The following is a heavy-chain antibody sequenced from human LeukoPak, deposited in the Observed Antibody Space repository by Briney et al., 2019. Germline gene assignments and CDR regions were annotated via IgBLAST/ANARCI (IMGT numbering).Heavy chain of an antibody. CDR1: GFTVSSNY. J-gene: IGHJ5*02. CDR2: IYSGGST. D-gene: IGHD6-13*01. V-gene: IGHV3-53*01. Sequence: PGGSLRLSCAASGFTVSSNYMSWVRQAPGKGLKWVSVIYSGGSTYYADSVKGRFTISRDNSKNTLYLQMNSLRAEDTAVYYCAKDHVGGSSRYWSFDPWGQGTLVTVSS. CDR3: AKDHVGGSSRYWSFDP.